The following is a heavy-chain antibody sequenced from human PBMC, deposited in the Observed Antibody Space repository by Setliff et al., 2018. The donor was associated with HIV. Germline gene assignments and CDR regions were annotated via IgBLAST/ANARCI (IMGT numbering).Heavy chain of an antibody. J-gene: IGHJ4*02. V-gene: IGHV4-61*02. CDR3: ARFRNYSTPDY. Sequence: PSETLSLTCSVSDDSINSDNYYWSWIRQPAGKGLEWIGRVYITGRTHYNPSLKSRVTISVDTSKNQFSLNLRSVTAADTAVYYCARFRNYSTPDYWGQGTLVTVS. CDR2: VYITGRT. CDR1: DDSINSDNYY. D-gene: IGHD1-7*01.